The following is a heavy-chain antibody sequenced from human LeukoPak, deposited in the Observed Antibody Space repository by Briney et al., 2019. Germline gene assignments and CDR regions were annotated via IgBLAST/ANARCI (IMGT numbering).Heavy chain of an antibody. CDR2: IYYSGST. D-gene: IGHD3-10*01. Sequence: SETLSLTCTVSGGSISSYYWSWIRQPPGKGLEWIGYIYYSGSTNYNPSLKSRVTISVDTSKNQFSLKLSSVTAADTAVYYCVRRGYGSGSYFGWFDPWGQGTLVTVSS. CDR3: VRRGYGSGSYFGWFDP. J-gene: IGHJ5*02. CDR1: GGSISSYY. V-gene: IGHV4-59*08.